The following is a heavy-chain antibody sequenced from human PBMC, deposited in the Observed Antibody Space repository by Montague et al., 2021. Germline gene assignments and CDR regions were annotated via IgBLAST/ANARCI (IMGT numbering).Heavy chain of an antibody. CDR1: RSLINTDYY. CDR3: ARERDRYYYMDI. CDR2: VSHGGRT. Sequence: SETLSLTCSVSRSLINTDYYWGWIRQPPGKGLEWIGSVSHGGRTYYNPSLKSRVTISVDTSNNHFSLTLTSVTAADTAMYYCARERDRYYYMDIWGKGTTITVSS. J-gene: IGHJ6*03. V-gene: IGHV4-38-2*02.